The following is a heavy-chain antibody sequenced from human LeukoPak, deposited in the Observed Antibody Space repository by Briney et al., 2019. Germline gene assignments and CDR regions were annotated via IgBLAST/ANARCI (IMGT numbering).Heavy chain of an antibody. J-gene: IGHJ4*02. Sequence: PGGSLRLCCAASGFTFSSYAMSWVRQAPGKGLEWVSSITSSGAATYYADSVKGRFTISRDNSDNTLYLQMNSLRAEDTAVYYCAKDRPNYYGSNGHYYKLNGDCWGRGTLVTVSS. CDR1: GFTFSSYA. D-gene: IGHD3-22*01. V-gene: IGHV3-23*01. CDR3: AKDRPNYYGSNGHYYKLNGDC. CDR2: ITSSGAAT.